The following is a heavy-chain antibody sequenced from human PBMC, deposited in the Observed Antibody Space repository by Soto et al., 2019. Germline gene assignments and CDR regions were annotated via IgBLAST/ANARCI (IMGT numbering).Heavy chain of an antibody. CDR2: ISGSGGST. CDR3: AKDPYIAVAGAPLEDYYFDY. CDR1: GFTFSSYA. J-gene: IGHJ4*02. V-gene: IGHV3-23*01. D-gene: IGHD6-19*01. Sequence: GGSLRLSCAASGFTFSSYAMSWVRQAPGKGLEWVSAISGSGGSTYYADSVKGRFTISRDNSKNTLYLQMNSLRAEDTAVYYCAKDPYIAVAGAPLEDYYFDYWGQGTLVTVSS.